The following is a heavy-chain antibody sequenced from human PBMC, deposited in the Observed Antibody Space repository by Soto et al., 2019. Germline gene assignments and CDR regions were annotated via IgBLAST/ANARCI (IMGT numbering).Heavy chain of an antibody. Sequence: QVQLVESGGGVVQPGRSLRLSCAASGFTFSSYGMHWVRQAPGKGLEWVAVIWYDGSNKYYADSVKGRFTISRDNSKNTLYLQMNSLRAEDTAVYYCARGLGIVANWFDPWGQGTLVTVSS. V-gene: IGHV3-33*01. J-gene: IGHJ5*02. CDR1: GFTFSSYG. D-gene: IGHD3-22*01. CDR3: ARGLGIVANWFDP. CDR2: IWYDGSNK.